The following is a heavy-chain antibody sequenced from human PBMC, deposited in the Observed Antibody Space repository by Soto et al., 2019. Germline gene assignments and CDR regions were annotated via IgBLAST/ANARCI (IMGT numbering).Heavy chain of an antibody. D-gene: IGHD2-15*01. J-gene: IGHJ6*03. V-gene: IGHV1-8*01. CDR3: ARGVVVVVAARVYYYMDV. Sequence: GASVKVSCKASGYTFTGYDINWVRQATGQGLEWMGWMNPNSGNTGYAQKFQGRVTMTRNTSISTAYMELSSLRSEDTAVYYCARGVVVVVAARVYYYMDVWGKGTTVTVSS. CDR1: GYTFTGYD. CDR2: MNPNSGNT.